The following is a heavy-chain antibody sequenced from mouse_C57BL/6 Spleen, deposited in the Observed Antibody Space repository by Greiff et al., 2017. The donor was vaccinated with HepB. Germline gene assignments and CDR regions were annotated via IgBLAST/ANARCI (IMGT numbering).Heavy chain of an antibody. CDR3: ARAYDYSWFAY. CDR2: ISYDGSN. V-gene: IGHV3-6*01. Sequence: DVQLQESGPGLVKPSQSLSLTCSVTGYSITSGYYWNWIRQFPGNKREWMGYISYDGSNNYNPSLKNRISITRDTSKNQFFLKLNSVTTEDTATYYCARAYDYSWFAYWGQGTLVTVSA. CDR1: GYSITSGYY. J-gene: IGHJ3*01. D-gene: IGHD2-4*01.